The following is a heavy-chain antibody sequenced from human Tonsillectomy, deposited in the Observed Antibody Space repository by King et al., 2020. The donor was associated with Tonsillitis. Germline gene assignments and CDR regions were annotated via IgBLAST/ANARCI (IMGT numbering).Heavy chain of an antibody. CDR2: ISSSSSTI. D-gene: IGHD1-1*01. CDR1: GFSFSSYS. V-gene: IGHV3-48*02. Sequence: QLVQSGGGLVQPGGSLRLSCAASGFSFSSYSMNWVRQAPGKGLEWVSYISSSSSTIYYADSVKGRFTISRDNAKNSLYLQMNSLRDEDTAVYYCARDRGTTGTTGFDYWGQGTLVTVSS. J-gene: IGHJ4*02. CDR3: ARDRGTTGTTGFDY.